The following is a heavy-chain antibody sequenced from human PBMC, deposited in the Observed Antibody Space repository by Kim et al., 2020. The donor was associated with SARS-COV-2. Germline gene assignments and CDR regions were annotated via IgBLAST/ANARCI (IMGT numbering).Heavy chain of an antibody. CDR3: ARAGADWGVDY. CDR2: K. V-gene: IGHV3-33*01. D-gene: IGHD3-9*01. Sequence: KYYADSGKGRFTISRDKSKNTLYLQMNSRRAEDTAVYYCARAGADWGVDYWGQGTLVAVSS. J-gene: IGHJ4*02.